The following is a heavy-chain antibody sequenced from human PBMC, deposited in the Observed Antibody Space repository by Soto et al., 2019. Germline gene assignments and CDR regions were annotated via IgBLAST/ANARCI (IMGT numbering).Heavy chain of an antibody. CDR3: ARDHGDSSGYYPTYFDY. D-gene: IGHD3-22*01. CDR1: GGSVSSGDYY. J-gene: IGHJ4*02. Sequence: PSETLSLTCTVSGGSVSSGDYYWSWIRQPPGKGLEWIGNIYYSGSTNYNPSLKSRATISVDTSKNQFSLKVSSATAADTAVYYCARDHGDSSGYYPTYFDYWGQGILVTVSS. CDR2: IYYSGST. V-gene: IGHV4-61*08.